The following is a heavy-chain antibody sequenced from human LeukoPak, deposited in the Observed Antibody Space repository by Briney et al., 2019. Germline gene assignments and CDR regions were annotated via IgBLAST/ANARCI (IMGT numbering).Heavy chain of an antibody. CDR2: ISSSSSTI. D-gene: IGHD1-7*01. V-gene: IGHV3-48*04. CDR1: GFTFSSYS. J-gene: IGHJ3*02. CDR3: ARMLELGFDAFDI. Sequence: GGSLRLSCAASGFTFSSYSMNWVRQAPGKGLEWVSYISSSSSTIYYADSVKGRFTISRDNAKNSLYLQMNSLRAEDTAVYYCARMLELGFDAFDIWGQGTMVTVSS.